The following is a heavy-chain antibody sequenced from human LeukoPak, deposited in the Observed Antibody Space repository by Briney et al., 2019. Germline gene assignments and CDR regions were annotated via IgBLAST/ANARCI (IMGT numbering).Heavy chain of an antibody. D-gene: IGHD2-15*01. J-gene: IGHJ3*02. CDR3: AKEIDTLGTNAFDI. Sequence: GGSLRLSCAASGFTFDDYAMHWVRQAPGKGLEWVSLISGDGGSTYYADSVRGRFTISRDDSKNSLYLQMDSLRTEDTAFYYCAKEIDTLGTNAFDIWGQGTMVTVSS. V-gene: IGHV3-43*02. CDR1: GFTFDDYA. CDR2: ISGDGGST.